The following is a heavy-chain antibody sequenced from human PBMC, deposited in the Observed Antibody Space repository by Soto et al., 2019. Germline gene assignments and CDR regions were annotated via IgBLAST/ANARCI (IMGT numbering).Heavy chain of an antibody. CDR1: GDTFSSYT. J-gene: IGHJ6*02. CDR3: ARRRYCGYDCYHKHYYGMDV. Sequence: QVQLVQSGAEVKMXGSSVKVSCRASGDTFSSYTVNWLRQAPGRGLEWMGRIIPVLTTTDYAQKFRGRVTITADKSSNTVYMELTSLSSDDTAVYYCARRRYCGYDCYHKHYYGMDVWGQGTTVTVAS. CDR2: IIPVLTTT. V-gene: IGHV1-69*08. D-gene: IGHD2-21*02.